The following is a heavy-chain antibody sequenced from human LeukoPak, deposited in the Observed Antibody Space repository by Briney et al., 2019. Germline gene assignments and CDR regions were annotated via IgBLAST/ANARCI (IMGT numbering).Heavy chain of an antibody. V-gene: IGHV1-2*02. D-gene: IGHD1-7*01. CDR2: INPNSGGT. Sequence: GASVKVSCKASGYTFTGYYMHWVRQAPGQGLEWMGWINPNSGGTNYAQKFQGRVTMTRDTSISTAYMELSRLRSDDTAVYYCARANWNYDEVFDYWGQGTLVTVSS. J-gene: IGHJ4*02. CDR3: ARANWNYDEVFDY. CDR1: GYTFTGYY.